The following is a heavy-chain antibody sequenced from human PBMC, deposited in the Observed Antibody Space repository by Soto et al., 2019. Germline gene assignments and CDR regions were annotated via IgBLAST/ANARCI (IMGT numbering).Heavy chain of an antibody. CDR2: IYSGGST. Sequence: GGSLRLSCAASGFTVSSNYMSWVRQAPGKGLEWVSVIYSGGSTYYADSVKGRFTISRDNSKNTLYLQMNSLGAEDTAVYYCAVMYYDFWSGNLDVWGQGTTVTVSS. V-gene: IGHV3-66*01. J-gene: IGHJ6*02. CDR1: GFTVSSNY. D-gene: IGHD3-3*01. CDR3: AVMYYDFWSGNLDV.